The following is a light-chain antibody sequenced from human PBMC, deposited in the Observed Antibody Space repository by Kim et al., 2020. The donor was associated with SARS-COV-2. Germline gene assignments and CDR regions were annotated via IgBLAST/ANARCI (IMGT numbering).Light chain of an antibody. CDR1: TSDVGGYHF. CDR3: CSYTRSSSRV. V-gene: IGLV2-11*01. Sequence: QSALTQPRSVSGSPGQSITISCTGTTSDVGGYHFVSWFQVSPGKAPRLLIYDVSKRPSGVPDRFSGSKSGNTASLTISGLQADDEAEYLCCSYTRSSSRVFGEGTKVSV. J-gene: IGLJ3*02. CDR2: DVS.